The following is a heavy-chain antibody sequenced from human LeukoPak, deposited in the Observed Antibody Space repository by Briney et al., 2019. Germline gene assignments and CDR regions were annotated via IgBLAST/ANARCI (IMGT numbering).Heavy chain of an antibody. CDR1: GGTFSSYA. V-gene: IGHV1-69*04. CDR2: IILILGIA. CDR3: ARQYSSSSDY. Sequence: GSSVKVSCKASGGTFSSYAISWVRQAPGQGLEWMGRIILILGIANYAQKFQGRVTITADKSTSTAYMELSSLRSEDTAVYYCARQYSSSSDYWGQGTLVTVSS. D-gene: IGHD6-6*01. J-gene: IGHJ4*02.